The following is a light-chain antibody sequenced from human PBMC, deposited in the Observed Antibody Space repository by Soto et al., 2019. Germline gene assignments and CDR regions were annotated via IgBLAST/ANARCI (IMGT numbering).Light chain of an antibody. CDR2: EVT. V-gene: IGLV2-14*01. J-gene: IGLJ1*01. CDR3: SSYTTSSTLV. Sequence: QSALTQPASVSASPGQSVTISCAGTSSDVGGYNYVSWYQQRPGRAPKLMIYEVTYRPSGVSNRFSGSKSGNTASLTISGLQAEDEADYYSSSYTTSSTLVFGTGTKVTVL. CDR1: SSDVGGYNY.